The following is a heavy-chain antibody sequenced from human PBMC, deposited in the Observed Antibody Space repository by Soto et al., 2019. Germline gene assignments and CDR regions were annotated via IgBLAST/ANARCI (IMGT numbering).Heavy chain of an antibody. CDR1: GFTFRSNA. V-gene: IGHV3-30-3*01. D-gene: IGHD4-4*01. CDR2: ISYDGSSQ. Sequence: QVPLVESGGGVVQPGRSLRLSCAASGFTFRSNAMHWVRQAPGKGLEWVAVISYDGSSQYYADSVKGRFTISRDNSKNTLYLQMNSLRAEDTAVYCCARDRTAQYYYYGMDVWGQGTTVTVSS. CDR3: ARDRTAQYYYYGMDV. J-gene: IGHJ6*02.